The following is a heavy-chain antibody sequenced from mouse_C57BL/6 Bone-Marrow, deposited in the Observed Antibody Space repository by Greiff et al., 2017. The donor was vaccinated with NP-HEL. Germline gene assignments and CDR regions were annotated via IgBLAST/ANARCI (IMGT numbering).Heavy chain of an antibody. J-gene: IGHJ2*01. D-gene: IGHD2-10*01. CDR1: GYTFTSYW. V-gene: IGHV1-59*01. CDR2: IDPSDSYT. CDR3: APGLLDAMDY. Sequence: QVQLQQPGAELVRPGTSVKLSCKASGYTFTSYWMHWVKQRPGQGLEWIGVIDPSDSYTNYNQKFKGKATLTVDTSSSTAYMQLSSLTSEDSAVYYCAPGLLDAMDYWGQGTTLTVSS.